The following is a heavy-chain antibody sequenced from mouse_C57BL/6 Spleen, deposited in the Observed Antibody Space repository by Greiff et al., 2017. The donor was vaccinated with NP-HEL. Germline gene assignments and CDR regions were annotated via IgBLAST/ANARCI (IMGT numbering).Heavy chain of an antibody. V-gene: IGHV1-64*01. CDR2: IHPNSGST. D-gene: IGHD2-2*01. CDR1: GYTFTSYW. CDR3: ARGPMVTTFFDD. J-gene: IGHJ2*01. Sequence: QVQLKQPGAELVKPGASVKLSCKASGYTFTSYWMHWVKQRPGQGLEWIGMIHPNSGSTNYNGKFKSKATLTVDKSSSTAYMQLSSLTSEDSAVYYCARGPMVTTFFDDWGQGTTLTVSS.